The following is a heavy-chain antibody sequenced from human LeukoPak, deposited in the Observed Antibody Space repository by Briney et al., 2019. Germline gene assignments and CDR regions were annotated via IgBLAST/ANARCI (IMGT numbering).Heavy chain of an antibody. V-gene: IGHV3-23*01. J-gene: IGHJ5*02. CDR1: GFTFSSYA. D-gene: IGHD1-14*01. CDR2: ISGGGGST. Sequence: GGSLRLSCAASGFTFSSYAMNWVRQAPGKGLEWVSGISGGGGSTYYADSVKGRFTISRDNSKNTLYLQMDSLRAEDTALYYCAKGSGINHYHWIDPWGQGTLVTVSS. CDR3: AKGSGINHYHWIDP.